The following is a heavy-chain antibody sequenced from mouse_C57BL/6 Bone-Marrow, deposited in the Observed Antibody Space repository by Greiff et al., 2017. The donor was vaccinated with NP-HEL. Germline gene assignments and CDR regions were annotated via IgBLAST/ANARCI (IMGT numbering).Heavy chain of an antibody. D-gene: IGHD1-1*01. CDR2: IDPENGDT. CDR3: TNGSSPAWFAY. V-gene: IGHV14-4*01. Sequence: EVQRVESGAELVRPGASVKLSCTASGFNIKDDYMHWVKQRPEQGLEWIGWIDPENGDTEYASKFQGKATITADTSSNTAYLQLSSLTSADTAVYYCTNGSSPAWFAYWGQGTLVTVSA. J-gene: IGHJ3*01. CDR1: GFNIKDDY.